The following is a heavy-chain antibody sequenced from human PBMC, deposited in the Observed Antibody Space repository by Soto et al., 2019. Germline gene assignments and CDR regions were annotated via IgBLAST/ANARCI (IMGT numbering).Heavy chain of an antibody. CDR1: GLTFSSYA. CDR2: ISGSGGST. J-gene: IGHJ4*02. V-gene: IGHV3-23*01. Sequence: LRLSCAASGLTFSSYAMIWVRQAPGKGLEWVSAISGSGGSTYYADSVKGRFTISRDNSKNTLYLQMNSLRAEDTAVYYCAKDRDPFDYWGQGTLVTVSS. CDR3: AKDRDPFDY.